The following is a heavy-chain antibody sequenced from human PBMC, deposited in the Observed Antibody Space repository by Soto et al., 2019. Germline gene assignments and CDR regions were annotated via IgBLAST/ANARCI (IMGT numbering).Heavy chain of an antibody. CDR1: GCSISSYY. J-gene: IGHJ6*02. Sequence: SGTLSLTCTVSGCSISSYYWSWIRQPPWKGLEWIGYIYYSGSTNYNPSLKSRVTISVDTSKNQFSLKLSSVTAADTAVYYCARDRGRRYYDILTGYEYYYYYGMDVWGQGTTVTVSS. CDR3: ARDRGRRYYDILTGYEYYYYYGMDV. D-gene: IGHD3-9*01. CDR2: IYYSGST. V-gene: IGHV4-59*01.